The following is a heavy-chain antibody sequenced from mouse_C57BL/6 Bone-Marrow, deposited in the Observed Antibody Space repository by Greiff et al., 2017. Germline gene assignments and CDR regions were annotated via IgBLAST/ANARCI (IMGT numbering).Heavy chain of an antibody. CDR1: GYTFTDYY. V-gene: IGHV1-76*01. D-gene: IGHD1-1*01. CDR3: ARFYYYGSSPLWYFDV. J-gene: IGHJ1*03. CDR2: IYPGSGNT. Sequence: QVQLQQSGAELVRPGASVKLSCKASGYTFTDYYINWVKQRPGQGLEWIARIYPGSGNTYYNEKFKGKATLTAEKSSSTAYMQLSSLTSEDSAVYFCARFYYYGSSPLWYFDVWGTGTTLTVSS.